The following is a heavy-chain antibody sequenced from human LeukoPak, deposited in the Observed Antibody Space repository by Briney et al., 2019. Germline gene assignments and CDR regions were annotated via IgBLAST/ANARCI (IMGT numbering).Heavy chain of an antibody. CDR1: GVSISSGGYY. D-gene: IGHD3-10*01. CDR2: IYYSGST. Sequence: SETLSLTCTVSGVSISSGGYYWSCIRQHPGMGLEWIVYIYYSGSTYYNPSIKSRVTISVDTSKIPISMKLSSVTAADTAVYYGARGGHYGSGSYYPLPHWYFDLWGRGTLVTVSS. V-gene: IGHV4-31*03. CDR3: ARGGHYGSGSYYPLPHWYFDL. J-gene: IGHJ2*01.